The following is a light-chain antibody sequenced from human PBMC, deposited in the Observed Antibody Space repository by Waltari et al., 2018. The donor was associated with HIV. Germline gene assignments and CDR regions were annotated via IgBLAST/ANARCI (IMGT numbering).Light chain of an antibody. CDR1: SSDLGGYNY. CDR3: SSYTGSSTLVV. J-gene: IGLJ2*01. V-gene: IGLV2-14*01. Sequence: QSALTQPASVSGSLGQSITISCTGSSSDLGGYNYFSWYQHHPGKAPKLIIYEVTNRPSGVSSRFSGSKSGNTASLTISGLRAEDESHYYCSSYTGSSTLVVFGGGTKLTVL. CDR2: EVT.